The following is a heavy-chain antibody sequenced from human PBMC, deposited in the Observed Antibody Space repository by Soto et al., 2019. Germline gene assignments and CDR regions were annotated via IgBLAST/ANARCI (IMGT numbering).Heavy chain of an antibody. Sequence: PSETLSLTCTVSGGSISSSSYYWGWIRQPPGKGLEWIGSIYYSGSTYYNPSLKSRVTISVDTSKNQFSLKLSSVTAADTAVYYCASLFFIAAAGWFDPWGQGTLVTVYS. CDR1: GGSISSSSYY. CDR3: ASLFFIAAAGWFDP. J-gene: IGHJ5*02. D-gene: IGHD6-13*01. CDR2: IYYSGST. V-gene: IGHV4-39*01.